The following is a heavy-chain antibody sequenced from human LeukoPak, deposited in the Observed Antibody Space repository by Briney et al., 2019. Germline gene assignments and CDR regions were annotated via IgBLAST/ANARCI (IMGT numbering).Heavy chain of an antibody. Sequence: GASVKVSCKASGYTFITYDISWVRQAPGQGLEWMGWISAYNGNTNYAQKLQGRVTMTTESSTNTAYMELRSPRSDDTAVYYCARSAVADTLSAYYFGYWGQGTLVTVSS. D-gene: IGHD6-19*01. CDR2: ISAYNGNT. CDR3: ARSAVADTLSAYYFGY. V-gene: IGHV1-18*01. CDR1: GYTFITYD. J-gene: IGHJ4*02.